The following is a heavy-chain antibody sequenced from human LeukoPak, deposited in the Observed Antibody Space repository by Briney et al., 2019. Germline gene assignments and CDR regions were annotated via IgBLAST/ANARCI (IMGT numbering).Heavy chain of an antibody. CDR2: INHSGST. V-gene: IGHV4-34*01. D-gene: IGHD2-2*01. J-gene: IGHJ4*02. CDR3: ARGGLLVPAAARFFDY. CDR1: GGSFSGYY. Sequence: SETLSLTCAVYGGSFSGYYWSWIRQPPGTGLEWIGEINHSGSTNYNPSLTSRVTISVDTSNNQFSLKLSSVTAADTAVYYCARGGLLVPAAARFFDYWGQGTLVTVSS.